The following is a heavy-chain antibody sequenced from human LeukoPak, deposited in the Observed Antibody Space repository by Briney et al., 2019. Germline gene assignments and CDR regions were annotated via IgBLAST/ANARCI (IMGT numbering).Heavy chain of an antibody. Sequence: SETLSLTCTVSGGSISNYYWSWIRQPAGKGLEWIGRISTGGSTNYNSSLKSRVTMSVDTSKNQFSLKLSSVTAADTAVYYCARPIGLMVYAGMLDWFDPWGQGTLVTVSS. D-gene: IGHD2-8*01. CDR1: GGSISNYY. J-gene: IGHJ5*02. V-gene: IGHV4-4*07. CDR3: ARPIGLMVYAGMLDWFDP. CDR2: ISTGGST.